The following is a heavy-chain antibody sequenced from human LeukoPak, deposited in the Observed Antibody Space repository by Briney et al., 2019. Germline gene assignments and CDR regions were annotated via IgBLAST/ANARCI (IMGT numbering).Heavy chain of an antibody. CDR2: IYSSGTT. J-gene: IGHJ4*02. CDR1: GDSINSGNNY. V-gene: IGHV4-61*09. CDR3: AREAGSYDSSGYYSLYYSFDY. Sequence: PSETPSLTCTVSGDSINSGNNYWSWIRQPAGKGPEWIGHIYSSGTTNYNPSLKSRVTMSVDTSKNQFSLKLTSVTAADTAVYYCAREAGSYDSSGYYSLYYSFDYWGQGTLVTVSS. D-gene: IGHD3-22*01.